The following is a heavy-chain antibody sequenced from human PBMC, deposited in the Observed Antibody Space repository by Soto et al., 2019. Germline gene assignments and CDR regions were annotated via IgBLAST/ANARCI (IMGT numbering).Heavy chain of an antibody. D-gene: IGHD3-10*01. CDR3: ARGGFSGSGSYIQGDY. CDR2: IKSDGRRI. J-gene: IGHJ4*02. Sequence: EVQLVESGGGLVQPGGSLRLSCAASGFTFSNYWMHWVRQAPGKGRVWVSRIKSDGRRIRYADSVKGRFTISRDNARNTLYLQMKTLRAEDTAVYYCARGGFSGSGSYIQGDYWGQGTLVTVSS. V-gene: IGHV3-74*01. CDR1: GFTFSNYW.